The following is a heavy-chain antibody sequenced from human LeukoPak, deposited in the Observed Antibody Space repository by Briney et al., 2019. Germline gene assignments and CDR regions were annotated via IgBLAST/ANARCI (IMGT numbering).Heavy chain of an antibody. J-gene: IGHJ6*02. CDR2: ITNGGSTI. V-gene: IGHV3-11*01. CDR3: ARSIGLTGGGVDV. D-gene: IGHD3-9*01. CDR1: GFTFSDYN. Sequence: GGSLRLSCAVSGFTFSDYNMNWVRQAPGKGLEWVSYITNGGSTIHHADSVKGRFTISRDNAKKTLYLQMNSLRAEDTAVYYCARSIGLTGGGVDVWGQGTTVTVSS.